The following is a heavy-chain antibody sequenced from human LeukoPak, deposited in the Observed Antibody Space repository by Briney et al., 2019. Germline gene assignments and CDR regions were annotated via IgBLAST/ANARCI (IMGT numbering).Heavy chain of an antibody. D-gene: IGHD3-22*01. CDR1: GYTFTSYY. J-gene: IGHJ6*03. CDR2: INPNSGGT. Sequence: GASVKISCTASGYTFTSYYMHWVRQAPGQGLEWMGWINPNSGGTNYAQKFQGRVTMTRDTSISTAYMELSRLRSEATAVYYCARAYYYDSSGYFWGRDYYYMDVWGKGTTVTVSS. V-gene: IGHV1-2*02. CDR3: ARAYYYDSSGYFWGRDYYYMDV.